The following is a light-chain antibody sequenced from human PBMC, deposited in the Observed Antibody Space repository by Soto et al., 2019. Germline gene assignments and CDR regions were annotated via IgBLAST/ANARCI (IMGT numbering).Light chain of an antibody. Sequence: LTQPASVSGSPGQSITISCTGTSSDVGSYNLVSWYQQHTGKAPKLMIYEGSKRPSGVSNRFSGSKSGNTASLTISGLQAEDEADYYCCSYAGSSTYVFGTGTKLTVL. V-gene: IGLV2-23*01. J-gene: IGLJ1*01. CDR3: CSYAGSSTYV. CDR2: EGS. CDR1: SSDVGSYNL.